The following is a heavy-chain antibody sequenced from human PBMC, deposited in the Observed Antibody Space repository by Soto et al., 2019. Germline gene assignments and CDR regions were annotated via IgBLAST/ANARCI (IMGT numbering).Heavy chain of an antibody. CDR3: AKDRAAADYYFDY. CDR2: ISGGGGST. Sequence: GGSLRLSCAASGFAFSSYAVSWVRQAPGRGLEWVSSISGGGGSTYYADSVKGRFTISRDNSKNTLYLRMNSLRAEDTAVYYCAKDRAAADYYFDYWGRGTLVTVSS. J-gene: IGHJ4*02. V-gene: IGHV3-23*01. CDR1: GFAFSSYA. D-gene: IGHD6-13*01.